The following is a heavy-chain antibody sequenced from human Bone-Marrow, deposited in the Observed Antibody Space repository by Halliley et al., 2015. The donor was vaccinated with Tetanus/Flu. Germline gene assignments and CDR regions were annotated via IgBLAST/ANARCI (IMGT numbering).Heavy chain of an antibody. J-gene: IGHJ6*02. CDR1: GYNFTSYW. V-gene: IGHV5-51*03. D-gene: IGHD1-26*01. CDR2: IYPGDSDT. Sequence: QLVQSGAEVKKPGESLKISCKGSGYNFTSYWIGWVRQMPGKGLEWMGIIYPGDSDTRYSPSFQGQVTISADKSISTAYLQWSSLQASDTALYYCATSVPSGKDYYYYGLDVWGPGTTVTVSS. CDR3: ATSVPSGKDYYYYGLDV.